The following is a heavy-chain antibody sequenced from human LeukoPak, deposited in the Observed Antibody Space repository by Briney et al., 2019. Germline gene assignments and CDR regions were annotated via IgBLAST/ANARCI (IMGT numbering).Heavy chain of an antibody. CDR3: ATDAYDFWSGYYPGY. CDR2: FDPEDGET. CDR1: GYTLTELS. D-gene: IGHD3-3*01. Sequence: ASVKVSCKVSGYTLTELSTHWVRQAPGKGLEWMGGFDPEDGETIYAQKFQGRVTMTEDTSTDTAYMELSSLRSEDTAVYYCATDAYDFWSGYYPGYWGQGTLVTVSS. J-gene: IGHJ4*02. V-gene: IGHV1-24*01.